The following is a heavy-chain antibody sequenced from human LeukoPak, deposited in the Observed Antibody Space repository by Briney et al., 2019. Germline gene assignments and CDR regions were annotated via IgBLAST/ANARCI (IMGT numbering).Heavy chain of an antibody. D-gene: IGHD6-13*01. CDR1: GGSIRSGGYS. V-gene: IGHV4-31*03. CDR2: IYYSGTT. J-gene: IGHJ5*02. Sequence: SETLSLTCIASGGSIRSGGYSWSWIRQHPGKGLEWIGYIYYSGTTYYNPSLKSRVTISVDTSKNHFSLMLGSVTAADTAVYYCARDAERIAAAGNNWFDPWGQGTLVTVSS. CDR3: ARDAERIAAAGNNWFDP.